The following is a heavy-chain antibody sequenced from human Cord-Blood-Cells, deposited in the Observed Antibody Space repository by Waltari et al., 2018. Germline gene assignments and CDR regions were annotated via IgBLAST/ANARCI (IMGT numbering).Heavy chain of an antibody. Sequence: LVQSGASVKVSCKASGYTFTSYYMHWVRQAPGQGLEWMGWINPNSGGTNYAQKFQGWVTMTRDTSISTAYMELSRLRSDDTAVYYCARAGTGETFDYWGQGTLVTVSS. CDR1: GYTFTSYY. V-gene: IGHV1-2*04. J-gene: IGHJ4*02. CDR2: INPNSGGT. CDR3: ARAGTGETFDY. D-gene: IGHD7-27*01.